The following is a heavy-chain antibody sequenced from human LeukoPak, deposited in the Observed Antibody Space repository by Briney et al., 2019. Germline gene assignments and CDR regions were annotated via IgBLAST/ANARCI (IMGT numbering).Heavy chain of an antibody. V-gene: IGHV1-2*02. CDR3: ARGTTAYYYYYYYYMDF. CDR1: GYTFTGYY. D-gene: IGHD4-17*01. CDR2: INPNSGGT. Sequence: ASVKVSCKASGYTFTGYYMHWVRQAPGQGLEWMGWINPNSGGTNYAQKFQGRVTMTRDTSISTAYMELSRLRSDDTAVYYCARGTTAYYYYYYYYMDFWGKGTAFTVSS. J-gene: IGHJ6*03.